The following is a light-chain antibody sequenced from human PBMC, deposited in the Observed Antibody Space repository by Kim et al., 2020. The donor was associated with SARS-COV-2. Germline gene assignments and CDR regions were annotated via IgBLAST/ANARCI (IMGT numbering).Light chain of an antibody. CDR1: QSISIY. V-gene: IGKV1-39*01. CDR3: KQSYSTPRT. J-gene: IGKJ1*01. CDR2: AAS. Sequence: ASVGDRVTITCRASQSISIYLNWYQQKPGKAPKLLIYAASSLQSGVPSRFSGSGSGTDFTLTISSLQPEDFAIYYCKQSYSTPRTFGQGTKVDIK.